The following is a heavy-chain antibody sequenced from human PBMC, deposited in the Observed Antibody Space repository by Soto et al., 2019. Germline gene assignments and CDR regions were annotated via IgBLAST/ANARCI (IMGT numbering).Heavy chain of an antibody. Sequence: AGGSQRLPCSVSRFRFSSYAMSGVGQAPGKGLEWVSAISGSGGSTYYADSVKGRFTISRDNSKNTLYLQMNSLRAEDTAVYYCAKIRFGGVIVRPPANFDYWGQGTLVTVSS. D-gene: IGHD3-16*02. V-gene: IGHV3-23*01. J-gene: IGHJ4*02. CDR2: ISGSGGST. CDR3: AKIRFGGVIVRPPANFDY. CDR1: RFRFSSYA.